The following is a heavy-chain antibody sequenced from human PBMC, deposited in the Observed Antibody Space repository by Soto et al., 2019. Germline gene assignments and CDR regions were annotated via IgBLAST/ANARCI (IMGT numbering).Heavy chain of an antibody. J-gene: IGHJ6*02. D-gene: IGHD3-10*01. CDR2: IIPIFGTA. V-gene: IGHV1-69*06. Sequence: SVKVSCKASGGTFSSYAISWVRQAPGQGLEWMGGIIPIFGTANYAQKFQGRVTITADKSTSTAYMELSSLRSEDTAVYYCARVERFGEFNYYYYRMDVWGQGTTGTVSS. CDR1: GGTFSSYA. CDR3: ARVERFGEFNYYYYRMDV.